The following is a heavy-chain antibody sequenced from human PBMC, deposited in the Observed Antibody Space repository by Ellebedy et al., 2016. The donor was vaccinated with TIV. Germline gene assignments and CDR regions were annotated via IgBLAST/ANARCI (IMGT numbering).Heavy chain of an antibody. J-gene: IGHJ4*01. CDR2: IYYSGST. D-gene: IGHD4-17*01. CDR1: GGSISSYY. Sequence: GSLRLSCTVSGGSISSYYWSWIRQPPGKGLEWIGYIYYSGSTNYNPSLKSRDTQSADTSKNQYSLKLSSVTAADTAVYYCARLLTTVTTAYFDYWGHGTLVTVSS. V-gene: IGHV4-59*08. CDR3: ARLLTTVTTAYFDY.